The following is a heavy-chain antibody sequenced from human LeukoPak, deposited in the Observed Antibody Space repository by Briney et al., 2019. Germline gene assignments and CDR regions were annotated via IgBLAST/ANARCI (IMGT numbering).Heavy chain of an antibody. CDR1: GFTFSSYG. CDR2: IRYDGSNK. Sequence: GGSLRLSCAASGFTFSSYGMHWVRQAPGKGLEWVAFIRYDGSNKYYADSVKGRFTISRDNSKNTLYLQMNSLRAEDTAVYYCALIGYCSSTSCDRDPWGQGTLVTVPS. D-gene: IGHD2-2*01. V-gene: IGHV3-30*02. CDR3: ALIGYCSSTSCDRDP. J-gene: IGHJ5*02.